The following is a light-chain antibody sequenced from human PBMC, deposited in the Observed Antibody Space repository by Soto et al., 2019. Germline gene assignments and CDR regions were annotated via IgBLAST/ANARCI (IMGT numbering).Light chain of an antibody. J-gene: IGLJ1*01. CDR3: NSYTTSSTRV. CDR1: SSDVGSYNL. V-gene: IGLV2-14*02. CDR2: EVS. Sequence: QSALTQPASVSGSPGQSITISCTGTSSDVGSYNLVSWYKQHPGKAPKLMIYEVSYRPSGVSNRFSGSKSSNTASLTISGLQAEDEADYYCNSYTTSSTRVFGTGTKLAVL.